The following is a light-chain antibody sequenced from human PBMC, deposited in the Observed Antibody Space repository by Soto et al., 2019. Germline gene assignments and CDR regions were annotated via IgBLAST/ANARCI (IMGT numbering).Light chain of an antibody. V-gene: IGLV1-51*01. J-gene: IGLJ2*01. CDR3: GTWDSSLSAVV. Sequence: QSVLTQPPSASAAPGQKVTISCSGSSSNIGNNYVSWYQQLPGTAPKLLIYDNNKRPSGIPDRFSGSKSGTSATLGITGLPAGDEADYYCGTWDSSLSAVVFGGGTKLTVL. CDR1: SSNIGNNY. CDR2: DNN.